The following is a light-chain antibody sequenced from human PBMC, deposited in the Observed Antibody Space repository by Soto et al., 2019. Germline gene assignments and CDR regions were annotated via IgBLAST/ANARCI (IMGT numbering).Light chain of an antibody. J-gene: IGLJ3*02. CDR2: EVT. V-gene: IGLV2-8*01. Sequence: QSALTQPPSASGSPGQSVTISCTGTSSDVGAYNYVSWYQQHAGKAPQLVIYEVTKRPSGVPDRFSGYKSANTASLTVSGLQAEDEADYYCSSFASSNTWVFGGGTQLPVL. CDR3: SSFASSNTWV. CDR1: SSDVGAYNY.